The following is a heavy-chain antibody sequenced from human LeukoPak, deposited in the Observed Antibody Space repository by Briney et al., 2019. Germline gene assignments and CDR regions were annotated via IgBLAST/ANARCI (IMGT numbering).Heavy chain of an antibody. J-gene: IGHJ3*02. CDR1: GESFSGYF. Sequence: SETLSLTCAVYGESFSGYFWGCIRQPPGEGLEWVGEINQSGYTHYNPSLKSGVTISVDTSKTQFSRKLNAVTPADTPVFYCAGSDAYGLAGIWGQGTMAT. V-gene: IGHV4-34*01. D-gene: IGHD3-16*01. CDR2: INQSGYT. CDR3: AGSDAYGLAGI.